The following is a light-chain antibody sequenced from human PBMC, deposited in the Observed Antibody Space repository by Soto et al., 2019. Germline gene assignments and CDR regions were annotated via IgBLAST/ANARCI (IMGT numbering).Light chain of an antibody. Sequence: EIVLTQSPGTLSLSPGERATLSCRASQSLSSNYLAWYQQKPGQSPRLLIYGASSRATGIPDRFSGSGSGTDFTLTISRLEPEDFAVYYCQQYGSLLFTFGPGTKVDIK. CDR1: QSLSSNY. J-gene: IGKJ3*01. CDR2: GAS. CDR3: QQYGSLLFT. V-gene: IGKV3-20*01.